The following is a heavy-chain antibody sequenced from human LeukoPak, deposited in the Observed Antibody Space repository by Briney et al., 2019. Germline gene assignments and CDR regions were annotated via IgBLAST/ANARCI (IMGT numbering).Heavy chain of an antibody. CDR2: ISWNSGSI. D-gene: IGHD3-10*01. Sequence: PGGSLRLSCAASGFTFDDYAMHWVRQVPGKGLEWVSGISWNSGSIGYADSVKGRFTISRDNAKNSLYLQMNSLRVEDTALYYCAKDSGSNPTNWFDPWGQGTLVTDSS. J-gene: IGHJ5*02. CDR3: AKDSGSNPTNWFDP. V-gene: IGHV3-9*01. CDR1: GFTFDDYA.